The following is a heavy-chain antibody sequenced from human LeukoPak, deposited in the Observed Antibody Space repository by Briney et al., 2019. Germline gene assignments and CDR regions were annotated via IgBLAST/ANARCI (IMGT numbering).Heavy chain of an antibody. V-gene: IGHV4-39*01. D-gene: IGHD3-9*01. Sequence: SEALSLTCPVSGGSVSCSRYYWSWIRQPPGKGLEWIGSIYYTGSTYYKPSLKSRVTISVDASKNQISLKLSYVTVADTAVYFWARQKSFDYLSPIDSCDQGTLVAVSS. J-gene: IGHJ4*02. CDR3: ARQKSFDYLSPIDS. CDR1: GGSVSCSRYY. CDR2: IYYTGST.